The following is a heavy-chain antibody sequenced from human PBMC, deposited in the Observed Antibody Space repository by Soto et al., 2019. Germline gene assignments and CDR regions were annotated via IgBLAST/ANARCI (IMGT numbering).Heavy chain of an antibody. D-gene: IGHD1-1*01. CDR1: RDSITSADYY. V-gene: IGHV4-30-4*01. CDR3: ARDLWAERELYYYGMEV. Sequence: SVTLSLTGTVSRDSITSADYYWSWIRQTPGKGLEWIVHIFYIVTTYYNPSLKSRLTISVDTSKNHFSLRLTSATAADTAVYYCARDLWAERELYYYGMEVWGQGTTVNVSS. J-gene: IGHJ6*02. CDR2: IFYIVTT.